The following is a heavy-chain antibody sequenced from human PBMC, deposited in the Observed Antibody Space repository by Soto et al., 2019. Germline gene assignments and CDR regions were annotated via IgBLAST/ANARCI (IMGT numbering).Heavy chain of an antibody. CDR2: IIPIFGTA. J-gene: IGHJ6*02. CDR3: ARARSRITMIVVAGGYYYGMDV. CDR1: GGTFSSYA. Sequence: SVKVSCKASGGTFSSYAISWVRQAPGQGLEWMGGIIPIFGTANYAQKFQGRVTITVDESTSTAYMELSSLRSEDTAVYYCARARSRITMIVVAGGYYYGMDVWGQGTTVTVSS. V-gene: IGHV1-69*13. D-gene: IGHD3-22*01.